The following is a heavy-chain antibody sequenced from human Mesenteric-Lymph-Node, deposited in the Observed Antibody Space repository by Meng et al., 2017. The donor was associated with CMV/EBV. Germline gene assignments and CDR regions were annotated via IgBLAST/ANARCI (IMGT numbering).Heavy chain of an antibody. CDR1: GDSVSSNSAA. CDR2: TYYRSKWSH. J-gene: IGHJ4*02. V-gene: IGHV6-1*01. D-gene: IGHD3-3*01. CDR3: ARGVTIFGVVFNY. Sequence: LRLSCAISGDSVSSNSAAWNWIRQSPSRGLEWLGRTYYRSKWSHDYAVSVKSRITINPDTSKNQFSLQLNSVTPEDTAVYYCARGVTIFGVVFNYWGQGTLVTVSS.